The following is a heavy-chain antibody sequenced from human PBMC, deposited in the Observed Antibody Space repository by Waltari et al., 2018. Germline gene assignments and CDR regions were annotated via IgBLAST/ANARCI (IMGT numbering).Heavy chain of an antibody. CDR2: IKHDGTGT. D-gene: IGHD3-22*01. Sequence: EVQLVESGGGLVQHGGSLRLSCEVSGFTFRNYWMHWVRQVPGKGLVWVSRIKHDGTGTIYADSVQGRFTISRDNGKNTLYLQMNSLRGEDTAVYFCGRGYNDRRLDYWGQGTLVTVSS. J-gene: IGHJ4*02. CDR1: GFTFRNYW. V-gene: IGHV3-74*01. CDR3: GRGYNDRRLDY.